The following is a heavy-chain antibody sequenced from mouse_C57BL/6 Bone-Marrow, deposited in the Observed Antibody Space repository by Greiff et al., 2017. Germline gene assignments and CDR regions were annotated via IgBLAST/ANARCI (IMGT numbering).Heavy chain of an antibody. V-gene: IGHV5-9-1*02. CDR2: ISSGGDYI. CDR1: GFTFSSYA. J-gene: IGHJ2*01. Sequence: EVHLVESGEGLVKPGGSLKLSCAASGFTFSSYAMSWVRQTPEKRLEWVAYISSGGDYIYYADTVKGRFTISRDNARNTLYLQMSSLKSEDTAMYYCTRTYYDYDPSYFDYWGQGTTLTVSS. CDR3: TRTYYDYDPSYFDY. D-gene: IGHD2-4*01.